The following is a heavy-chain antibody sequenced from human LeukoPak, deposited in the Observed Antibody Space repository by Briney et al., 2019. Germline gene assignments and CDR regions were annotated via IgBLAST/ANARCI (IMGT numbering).Heavy chain of an antibody. V-gene: IGHV3-21*01. D-gene: IGHD2-21*02. CDR3: ARERAYCGGDCSSE. CDR1: GFTFSDYT. Sequence: GGSLRLSCAAPGFTFSDYTMVWVRQIAGKGLEWVSSMIVSSTYKYYADSVKGRFTISRDNADNSVYLQMNSLRAEDSAVYYCARERAYCGGDCSSEWGQGTLVTVSS. J-gene: IGHJ4*02. CDR2: MIVSSTYK.